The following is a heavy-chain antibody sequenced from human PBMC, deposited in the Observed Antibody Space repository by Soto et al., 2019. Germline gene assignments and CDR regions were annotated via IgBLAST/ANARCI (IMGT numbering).Heavy chain of an antibody. CDR3: ARGRRVAYCGGDCYWGGGYNWFDP. CDR2: ISAYNDNT. D-gene: IGHD2-21*02. Sequence: ASVKVSCKASGYTFTSYGISWVRQAPGQGLERKGWISAYNDNTNYAQKLQGRVTMTTDTSTSTAYMELRSLRSDDTAVYYCARGRRVAYCGGDCYWGGGYNWFDPWGQGTLVTVSS. CDR1: GYTFTSYG. J-gene: IGHJ5*02. V-gene: IGHV1-18*01.